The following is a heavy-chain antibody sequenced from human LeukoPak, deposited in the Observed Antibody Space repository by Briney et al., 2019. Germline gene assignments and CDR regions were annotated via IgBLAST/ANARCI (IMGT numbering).Heavy chain of an antibody. Sequence: SETLSLTCAVYGGSFSGYCWSWIRQPPGKGLEWIGEINHSGSTNYNPSLKSRVTISVDTSKNQFSLKLSSVTAADTAVYYCARGIVVVITYAFDIWGQGTMVTVSS. J-gene: IGHJ3*02. CDR2: INHSGST. D-gene: IGHD3-22*01. CDR1: GGSFSGYC. CDR3: ARGIVVVITYAFDI. V-gene: IGHV4-34*01.